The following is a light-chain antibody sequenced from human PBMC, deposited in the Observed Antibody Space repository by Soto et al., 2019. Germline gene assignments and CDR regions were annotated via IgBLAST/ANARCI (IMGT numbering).Light chain of an antibody. Sequence: EVVMTQSPAPLSVSPGERATLSCRASQSVNSNLAWYQQNPGQAPRLLIYGASGRATGIPDRFSGGGSGTDFTLTISSLEPEDVAVYFCQQRRYWPLTFGGGTKVDIK. CDR2: GAS. CDR1: QSVNSN. J-gene: IGKJ4*01. CDR3: QQRRYWPLT. V-gene: IGKV3-11*01.